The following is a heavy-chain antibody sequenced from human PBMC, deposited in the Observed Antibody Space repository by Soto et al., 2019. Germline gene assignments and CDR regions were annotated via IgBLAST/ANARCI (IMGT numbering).Heavy chain of an antibody. J-gene: IGHJ4*02. D-gene: IGHD6-13*01. CDR3: AKCSSWYRGNFDY. CDR1: GFTFSSYA. CDR2: ISGSGGST. V-gene: IGHV3-23*01. Sequence: HPGGSLRLSCAASGFTFSSYAMSWVRQAPGKGLEWVSAISGSGGSTYYADSVKGRFTISRDNSKNTLYLQMNSLRAEDTAVYYCAKCSSWYRGNFDYWGQGTLVTVSS.